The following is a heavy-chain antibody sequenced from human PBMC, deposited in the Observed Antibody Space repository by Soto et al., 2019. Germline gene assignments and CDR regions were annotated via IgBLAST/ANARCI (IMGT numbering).Heavy chain of an antibody. CDR2: ISSSSSYI. J-gene: IGHJ4*02. V-gene: IGHV3-21*01. CDR1: GFTFSSYS. CDR3: AREQIAAREIDY. Sequence: EVQLVESGGGLVKPGGSLRLSCAASGFTFSSYSMNWVRQAPGKGLEWVSSISSSSSYIYYADSVKGRFTISRDNAKNSLYLQMNSLRAEDTAVYYCAREQIAAREIDYWGQGTLVTVSS. D-gene: IGHD6-6*01.